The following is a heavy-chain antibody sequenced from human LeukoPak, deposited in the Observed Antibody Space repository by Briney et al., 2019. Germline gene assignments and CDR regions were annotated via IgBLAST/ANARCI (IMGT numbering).Heavy chain of an antibody. CDR2: INQDGSDK. CDR1: GFTFSSYW. CDR3: ARSKYGDRSYYYYFYLDV. D-gene: IGHD4-17*01. Sequence: GGSLRLSCAASGFTFSSYWMTWVRQAPGKGLEWVANINQDGSDKYYVDSVKGRFTISRDNAKNSLYLQVNSLRAEDTAVYYCARSKYGDRSYYYYFYLDVWGKGTTVTVSS. J-gene: IGHJ6*03. V-gene: IGHV3-7*01.